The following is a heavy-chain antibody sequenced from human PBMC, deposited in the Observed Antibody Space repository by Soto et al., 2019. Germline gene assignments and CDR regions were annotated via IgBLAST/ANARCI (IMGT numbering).Heavy chain of an antibody. CDR3: ATSVTGRWDV. Sequence: QVHLVQSGAEEKRPGASVKVSCKASGYTFTTYYINWVRQAPGQRLEWMGWINIGNGNSKYSQKFQDRVTTTGDTSASTAYMELSGLRSEDTAMYYCATSVTGRWDVWGQGTMVTVSS. D-gene: IGHD2-21*02. CDR2: INIGNGNS. J-gene: IGHJ3*01. V-gene: IGHV1-3*04. CDR1: GYTFTTYY.